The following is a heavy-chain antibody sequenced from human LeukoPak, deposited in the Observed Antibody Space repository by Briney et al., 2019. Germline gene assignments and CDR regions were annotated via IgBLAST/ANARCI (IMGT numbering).Heavy chain of an antibody. J-gene: IGHJ6*02. CDR2: ISSSSSYI. CDR3: AKDDFWSGSVGMDV. V-gene: IGHV3-21*04. Sequence: PGGSLRLSCAASGFTFSSYSMNWVRQAPGKGLEWVSSISSSSSYIYYADSVKGRFTISRDNSKNTLYLQMNSLRAEDTAVYYCAKDDFWSGSVGMDVWGQGTTVTVSS. D-gene: IGHD3-3*01. CDR1: GFTFSSYS.